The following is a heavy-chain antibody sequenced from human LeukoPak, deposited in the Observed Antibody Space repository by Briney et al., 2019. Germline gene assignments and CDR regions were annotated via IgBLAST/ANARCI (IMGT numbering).Heavy chain of an antibody. Sequence: PSETLSLTCTVSGGSISSSSYYWGWIRQPPGKGLEWIGSIYYSGSTYYNPSLKSRVTISVDTSKNQFSLKLSSVTAADTAVYYCARLSRSSGWFNWFDPWGQGTLVTVSS. CDR2: IYYSGST. J-gene: IGHJ5*02. CDR3: ARLSRSSGWFNWFDP. D-gene: IGHD6-19*01. V-gene: IGHV4-39*01. CDR1: GGSISSSSYY.